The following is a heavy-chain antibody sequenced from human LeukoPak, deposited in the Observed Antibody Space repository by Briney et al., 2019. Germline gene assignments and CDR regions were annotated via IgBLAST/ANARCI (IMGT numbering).Heavy chain of an antibody. CDR3: SHSRWELFDY. Sequence: SGPTLVKPTQTLTLTCSFSGFSLSTSGVGVGWIRQPPGKALEWLALVYWDDVKRYSPSLRNRLTITKDTSKNQVVLKMTNMDPVDTATYYCSHSRWELFDYWGQGTLVTVSS. V-gene: IGHV2-5*02. CDR2: VYWDDVK. J-gene: IGHJ4*02. CDR1: GFSLSTSGVG. D-gene: IGHD1-26*01.